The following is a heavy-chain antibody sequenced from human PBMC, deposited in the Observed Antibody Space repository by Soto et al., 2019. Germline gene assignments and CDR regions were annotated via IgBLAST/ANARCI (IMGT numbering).Heavy chain of an antibody. CDR2: ISAYNANT. D-gene: IGHD1-26*01. J-gene: IGHJ4*01. CDR3: ARENSGSYHRHFDY. V-gene: IGHV1-18*01. Sequence: ASVKVSCTASGYTLPNFGLSWVRQAPGQGLEWMGCISAYNANTNYAQKFQGRVTMTTDTSTSTAFMELRGLRSDDTAVYYCARENSGSYHRHFDYWGQVTLVTVSS. CDR1: GYTLPNFG.